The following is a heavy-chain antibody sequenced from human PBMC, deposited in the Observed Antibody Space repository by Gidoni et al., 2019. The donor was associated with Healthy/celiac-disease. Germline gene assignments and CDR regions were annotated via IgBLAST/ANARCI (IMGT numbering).Heavy chain of an antibody. CDR1: GYTFTSYY. CDR2: INPSGGST. J-gene: IGHJ1*01. Sequence: QVQLVQSGAEVKKPGASVKVSCKASGYTFTSYYMHWVRQAPGQGLEWMGIINPSGGSTSYAQKFQGRVTMTRDTSTSTVYMELSSLRSEDTAVYYCARTYYDSSVAAEYFQHWCQGTLVTVSS. CDR3: ARTYYDSSVAAEYFQH. V-gene: IGHV1-46*01. D-gene: IGHD3-22*01.